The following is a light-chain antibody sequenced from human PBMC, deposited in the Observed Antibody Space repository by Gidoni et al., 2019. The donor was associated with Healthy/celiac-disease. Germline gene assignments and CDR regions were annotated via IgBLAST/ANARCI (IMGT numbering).Light chain of an antibody. CDR2: WAS. V-gene: IGKV4-1*01. CDR1: QSVLYSSNNKNY. J-gene: IGKJ3*01. Sequence: DIVMTQSPDSLAVSLGERATINCKSSQSVLYSSNNKNYLAWYQQKPGQPPKLLIYWASTRESGVPDRFRGSGSGTDFTLNISSLQAEDVAVYYCQQYYSTLIFNFGPGTKVDIK. CDR3: QQYYSTLIFN.